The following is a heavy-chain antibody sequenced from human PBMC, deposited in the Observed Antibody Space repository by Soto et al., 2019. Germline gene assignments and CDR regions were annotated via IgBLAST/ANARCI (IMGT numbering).Heavy chain of an antibody. D-gene: IGHD2-21*02. CDR3: TKQKGDSRTYNGMDV. Sequence: PSETLSLTCAVSSDSISRSHWLTWVRQSPGKGLEWLGDIYYSGSVYYNPSLRSRITVIPDTSKNQFSLQLSSVTPEDTAVYFCTKQKGDSRTYNGMDVWGQGTTVTVSS. J-gene: IGHJ6*02. CDR1: SDSISRSHW. CDR2: IYYSGSV. V-gene: IGHV4-4*02.